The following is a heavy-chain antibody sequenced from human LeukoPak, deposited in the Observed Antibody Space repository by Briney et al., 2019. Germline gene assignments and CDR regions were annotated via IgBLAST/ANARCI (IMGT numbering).Heavy chain of an antibody. V-gene: IGHV4-39*06. Sequence: SETLSLTCSVSGGSMSVSDYFWGWIRQPPGKGLEWIGTVYHDGNTDYNPSLKSRVTISVDKAKNQLALKLTSVTAADTAVYYCVRDPHVENYFGTNTGLRDFWGQGTLVTVSS. CDR1: GGSMSVSDYF. D-gene: IGHD1-14*01. CDR3: VRDPHVENYFGTNTGLRDF. CDR2: VYHDGNT. J-gene: IGHJ4*02.